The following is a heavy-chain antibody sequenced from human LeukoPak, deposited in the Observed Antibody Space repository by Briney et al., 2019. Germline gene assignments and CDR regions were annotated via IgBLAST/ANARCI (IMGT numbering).Heavy chain of an antibody. V-gene: IGHV3-30*02. J-gene: IGHJ4*02. Sequence: PGGSLRLSCAASAFTFRDHGMHRVRQSPGKGLEWVAFILYDGSNKFYADSVKGRFAISRDNSKYTLSLQMNSLRAEDTATYYCARAIDKGTGYYMDYWGQGILVIVSS. CDR2: ILYDGSNK. CDR3: ARAIDKGTGYYMDY. CDR1: AFTFRDHG. D-gene: IGHD3-22*01.